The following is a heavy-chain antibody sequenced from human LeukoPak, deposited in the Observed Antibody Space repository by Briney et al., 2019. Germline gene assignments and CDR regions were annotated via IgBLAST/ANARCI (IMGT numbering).Heavy chain of an antibody. CDR2: ISSSGSAI. CDR3: ARDEYSSGWYGPLNWYFDL. CDR1: GFTFSSYE. D-gene: IGHD6-19*01. Sequence: PGGSLRLSCAASGFTFSSYEMNWVRRAPGTGLEWVSYISSSGSAIYYADSVKGRFTISRDNAKNSLYLQMNSLRAEDTAVYYCARDEYSSGWYGPLNWYFDLWGRGTLVTVSS. J-gene: IGHJ2*01. V-gene: IGHV3-48*03.